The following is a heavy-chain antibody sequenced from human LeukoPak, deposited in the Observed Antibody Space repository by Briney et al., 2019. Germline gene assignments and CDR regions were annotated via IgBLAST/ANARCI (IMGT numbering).Heavy chain of an antibody. CDR3: AKDLRSGWESDIDY. CDR1: GFTFSSYG. CDR2: ISYDGSNK. J-gene: IGHJ4*02. Sequence: GRSLRLSCAASGFTFSSYGMHWVRQAPGKGLDWVAVISYDGSNKYYADSLKGRFTISRDNSKNTLYLQMNSLRAEDTAVYYCAKDLRSGWESDIDYWGQGTLVTVSS. D-gene: IGHD6-19*01. V-gene: IGHV3-30*18.